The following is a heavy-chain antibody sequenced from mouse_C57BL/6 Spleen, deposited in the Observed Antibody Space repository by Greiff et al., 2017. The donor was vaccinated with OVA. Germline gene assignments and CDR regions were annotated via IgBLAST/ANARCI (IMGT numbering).Heavy chain of an antibody. CDR1: GFTFSSYA. D-gene: IGHD2-1*01. Sequence: EVQVVESGGGLVKPGGSLKLSCAASGFTFSSYAMSWVRQTPEKRLEWVATISDGGSYTYYPDNVKGRFTISRDNAKNNLYLQMSHLKSEDTAMYYCARDYSPYAMDYWGQGTSVTVSS. J-gene: IGHJ4*01. V-gene: IGHV5-4*01. CDR2: ISDGGSYT. CDR3: ARDYSPYAMDY.